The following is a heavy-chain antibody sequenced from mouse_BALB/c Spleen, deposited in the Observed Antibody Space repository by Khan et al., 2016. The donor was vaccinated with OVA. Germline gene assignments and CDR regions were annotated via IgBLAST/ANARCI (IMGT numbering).Heavy chain of an antibody. Sequence: VQLQESGPEVKKPGETVKISCKASGYSFTNYGMNWVRQAPEKGLKWMGWINTYTGEPTYADDFKGRFAFSLETSASTAYLQINNLKNEDTATYFCASGGYWYFDVWGAGTTVTVSS. CDR1: GYSFTNYG. V-gene: IGHV9-3-1*01. CDR2: INTYTGEP. CDR3: ASGGYWYFDV. J-gene: IGHJ1*01. D-gene: IGHD1-1*02.